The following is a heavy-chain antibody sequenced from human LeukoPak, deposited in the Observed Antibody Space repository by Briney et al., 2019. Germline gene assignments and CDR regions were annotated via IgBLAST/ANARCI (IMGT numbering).Heavy chain of an antibody. CDR2: FDPEDGET. J-gene: IGHJ4*02. CDR1: GFSITEFS. V-gene: IGHV1-24*01. CDR3: AISPPGQYFYDSSGPFDS. Sequence: ASVKVSCKVSGFSITEFSMHWVRQPPGEGFEWMGGFDPEDGETRDAQNFQGRVTLIEDTSTDTAYMEMSSLRFEDTAIYYCAISPPGQYFYDSSGPFDSWGQGTLITVSP. D-gene: IGHD3-22*01.